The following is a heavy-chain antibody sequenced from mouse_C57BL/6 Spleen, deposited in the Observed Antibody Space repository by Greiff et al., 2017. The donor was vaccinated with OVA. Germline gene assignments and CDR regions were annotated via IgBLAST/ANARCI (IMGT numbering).Heavy chain of an antibody. D-gene: IGHD4-1*01. CDR1: GYAFSSSW. CDR3: ARVELTGSYWYFDV. V-gene: IGHV1-82*01. CDR2: IYPGDGDT. J-gene: IGHJ1*03. Sequence: VQLVESGPELVKPGASVKISCKASGYAFSSSWMNWVKQRPGKGLEWIGRIYPGDGDTNYNGKFKGKATLTADKSSSTAYMQLSSLTSEDSAVYFCARVELTGSYWYFDVWGTGTTVTVSS.